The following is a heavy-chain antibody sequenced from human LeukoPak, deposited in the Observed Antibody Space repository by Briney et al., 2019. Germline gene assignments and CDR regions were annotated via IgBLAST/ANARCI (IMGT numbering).Heavy chain of an antibody. CDR2: IIPIFGTA. D-gene: IGHD2-21*02. Sequence: SVKVSCKASGGTFSSYAISWVRQAPGQGLEWMGGIIPIFGTANYAQKFQGGVTITADESTSTAYMELSSLRSEDTAVYYCARVSNCGGDCYASYYYYGMDVWGQGTTVTVSS. CDR3: ARVSNCGGDCYASYYYYGMDV. J-gene: IGHJ6*02. CDR1: GGTFSSYA. V-gene: IGHV1-69*13.